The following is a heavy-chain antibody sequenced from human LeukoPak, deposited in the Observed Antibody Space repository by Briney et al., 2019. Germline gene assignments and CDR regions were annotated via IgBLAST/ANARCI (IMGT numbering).Heavy chain of an antibody. J-gene: IGHJ4*02. V-gene: IGHV4-4*07. CDR2: ISTGGNT. CDR1: DGSISGYN. Sequence: PSETLSLTCAVSDGSISGYNWNWIRQPAGKGLEWIGRISTGGNTAYNPSLKSRITLSLDTTKNQLSLNLTSVTAADTAMYYCARSLVGSTYFDYWGQGTLVTVSS. D-gene: IGHD2-2*01. CDR3: ARSLVGSTYFDY.